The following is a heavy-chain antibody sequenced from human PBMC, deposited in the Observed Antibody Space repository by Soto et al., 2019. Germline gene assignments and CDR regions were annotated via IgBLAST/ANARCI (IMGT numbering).Heavy chain of an antibody. CDR1: GFTFRSDA. CDR3: AKDDIAVAGTFFGYYYYGMDV. V-gene: IGHV3-23*01. Sequence: GVSLRHPCAASGFTFRSDAMSWVRQAPGKGLEWVSAISGSGGSTYSADSVKGRFTISRDNSKNTLYLQMNSLRAEDTAVYYCAKDDIAVAGTFFGYYYYGMDVWGQGTTVTVSS. J-gene: IGHJ6*02. CDR2: ISGSGGST. D-gene: IGHD6-19*01.